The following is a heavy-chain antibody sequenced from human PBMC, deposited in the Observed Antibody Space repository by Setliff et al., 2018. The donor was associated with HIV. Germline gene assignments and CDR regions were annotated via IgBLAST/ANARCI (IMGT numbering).Heavy chain of an antibody. J-gene: IGHJ6*03. CDR3: ARKAGTTLHYHYYYMDV. Sequence: SVKVSCKASGGTFRTYGVSWVRLAPGQGLEWMGGIVPVLNRADYAQRFHGRVTITAGESTNTVYMELRSLTPEDTAIYYCARKAGTTLHYHYYYMDVWGKGTTVTVSS. CDR1: GGTFRTYG. CDR2: IVPVLNRA. V-gene: IGHV1-69*10. D-gene: IGHD1-7*01.